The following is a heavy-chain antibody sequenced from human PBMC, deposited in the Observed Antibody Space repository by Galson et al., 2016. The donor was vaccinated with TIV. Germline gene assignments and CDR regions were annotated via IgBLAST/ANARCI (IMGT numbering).Heavy chain of an antibody. CDR2: ISHDESNT. CDR3: ARVGYQMLLYHGMDV. J-gene: IGHJ6*02. CDR1: GFTFSRYA. D-gene: IGHD2-2*01. Sequence: SLRLSCAASGFTFSRYAMNWVRQAPGKGLEWVAIISHDESNTYYADSVRGRFTISRDKSNDTGYLQMSSLRVEDMAVYYCARVGYQMLLYHGMDVWGQGTTVTVSS. V-gene: IGHV3-30-3*01.